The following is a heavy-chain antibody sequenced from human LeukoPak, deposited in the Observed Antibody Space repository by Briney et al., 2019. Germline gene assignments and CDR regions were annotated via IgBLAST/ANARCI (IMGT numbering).Heavy chain of an antibody. Sequence: ASVKVSCKASGYSFSSYVINWVRQAPGQGPEWMGWINTKTGSPTYAQGFTGRFVFSLDTSVRTAYLQISSLKAEDTAVYYCARDQDFRSGIYRGDFDSWGQGTLVTVSS. CDR2: INTKTGSP. D-gene: IGHD3-3*01. CDR1: GYSFSSYV. CDR3: ARDQDFRSGIYRGDFDS. V-gene: IGHV7-4-1*02. J-gene: IGHJ4*02.